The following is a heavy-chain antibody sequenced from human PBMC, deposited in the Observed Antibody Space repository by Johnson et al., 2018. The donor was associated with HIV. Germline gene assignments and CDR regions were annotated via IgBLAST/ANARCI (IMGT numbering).Heavy chain of an antibody. J-gene: IGHJ3*01. CDR2: IYSDGSST. V-gene: IGHV3-66*01. CDR3: AREKEMTRLGAFDV. Sequence: MQLVESGGGFVQPGGSLRLSCAASGFTVSSNYMSWVRQAPGKGLEWVSVIYSDGSSTTYADSVKGRFTISRDNAKNTLYLQMKTLRAEDTAIYYCAREKEMTRLGAFDVWGQGTVVTVSS. D-gene: IGHD3-16*01. CDR1: GFTVSSNY.